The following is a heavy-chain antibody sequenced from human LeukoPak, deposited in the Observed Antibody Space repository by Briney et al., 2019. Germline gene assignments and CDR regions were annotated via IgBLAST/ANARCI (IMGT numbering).Heavy chain of an antibody. CDR1: GFTFSSYA. J-gene: IGHJ6*03. CDR3: AREPWDILTGPPRGMDV. Sequence: GGSLRLSCAASGFTFSSYAMSWVRQAPGKGLEWVSAISGSGGSTYYADSVKGRFTISRDNAKNSLYLQMNSLRAEDTAVYYCAREPWDILTGPPRGMDVWGKGTTVTVSS. CDR2: ISGSGGST. D-gene: IGHD3-9*01. V-gene: IGHV3-23*01.